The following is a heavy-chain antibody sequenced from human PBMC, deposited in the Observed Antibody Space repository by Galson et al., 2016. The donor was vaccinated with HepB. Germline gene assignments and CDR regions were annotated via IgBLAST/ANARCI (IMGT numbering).Heavy chain of an antibody. CDR1: GGSFSGHY. CDR3: ARGGSGWYMKAWFDP. Sequence: SETLSLTCAVYGGSFSGHYWSWIRQPPGKGLEWIGEINHSGSTDYNPSLKSRVTISVDASKNQFSLKLSSVTAADTAVYYCARGGSGWYMKAWFDPWGQGTLVTVSS. J-gene: IGHJ5*02. CDR2: INHSGST. V-gene: IGHV4-34*01. D-gene: IGHD6-19*01.